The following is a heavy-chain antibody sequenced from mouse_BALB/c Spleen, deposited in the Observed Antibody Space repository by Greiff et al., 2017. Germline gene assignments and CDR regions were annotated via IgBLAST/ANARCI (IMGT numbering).Heavy chain of an antibody. D-gene: IGHD2-4*01. V-gene: IGHV5-6-5*01. CDR1: GFTFSSYA. CDR3: ARGEIYYDYSWFAY. CDR2: ISSGGST. Sequence: EVQGVESGGGLVQPGGSRKLSCAASGFTFSSYAMSWVRQTPEKRLEWVASISSGGSTYYPDSVKGRFTISRDNARNILYLQMSSLRSEDTAMYYCARGEIYYDYSWFAYWGQGTLVTVSA. J-gene: IGHJ3*01.